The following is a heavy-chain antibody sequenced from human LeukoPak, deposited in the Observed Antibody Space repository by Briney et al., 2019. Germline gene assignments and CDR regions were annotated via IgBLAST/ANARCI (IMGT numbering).Heavy chain of an antibody. CDR3: AKGYDSTFYGLDV. CDR2: LTSDGSKK. D-gene: IGHD3-22*01. V-gene: IGHV3-30*18. CDR1: GFTFSSYA. J-gene: IGHJ6*02. Sequence: GGSLRLSCAASGFTFSSYAMSWVRQAPGQGLEWVALLTSDGSKKYSADSVKGRFTISRDNSKNTLYLQMNSLRVEDTAVYYCAKGYDSTFYGLDVWGQGTTVTVSS.